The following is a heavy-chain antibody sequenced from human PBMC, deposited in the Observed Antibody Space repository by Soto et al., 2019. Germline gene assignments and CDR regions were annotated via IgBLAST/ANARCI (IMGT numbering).Heavy chain of an antibody. D-gene: IGHD2-15*01. J-gene: IGHJ3*02. Sequence: EVQLLESGGGLVQPGGSLRLSCAASGFTFSSYAMSWVRQAPGKGLEWVSAISSSSSYIYYADSVKGRFTISRDNAKNSLYLQMNSLRAEDTAVYYCARDQGWSYYESDAFDIWGQGTMVTVSS. CDR1: GFTFSSYA. V-gene: IGHV3-21*01. CDR3: ARDQGWSYYESDAFDI. CDR2: ISSSSSYI.